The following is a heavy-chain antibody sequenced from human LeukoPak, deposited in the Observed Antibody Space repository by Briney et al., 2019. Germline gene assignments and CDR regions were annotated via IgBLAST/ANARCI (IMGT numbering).Heavy chain of an antibody. CDR2: TYYRSKLYN. CDR1: GDSVSSNSAA. Sequence: SQTLSLTCAISGDSVSSNSAAWNWIRQSPSRGLEGLGRTYYRSKLYNDYEVSVKSRITINQDTSKNQFSLQLNSVTPDDTAVYYCARDDRYGGYDFFVKWGQGTLVTVSS. D-gene: IGHD5-12*01. CDR3: ARDDRYGGYDFFVK. J-gene: IGHJ4*02. V-gene: IGHV6-1*01.